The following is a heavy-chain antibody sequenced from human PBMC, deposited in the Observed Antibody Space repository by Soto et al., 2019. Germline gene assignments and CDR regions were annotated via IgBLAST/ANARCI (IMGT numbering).Heavy chain of an antibody. CDR2: ISAYNGNT. CDR3: ARGQYSSGWGWFDP. CDR1: GYTFTSYG. Sequence: ASVKVSCKASGYTFTSYGISWVRQAPGQGLEWMGWISAYNGNTNYAQKLQGRVTMTTDTSTSTAYMELRSLRSEDTAVYYCARGQYSSGWGWFDPWGQGTLVTVSS. V-gene: IGHV1-18*01. D-gene: IGHD6-19*01. J-gene: IGHJ5*02.